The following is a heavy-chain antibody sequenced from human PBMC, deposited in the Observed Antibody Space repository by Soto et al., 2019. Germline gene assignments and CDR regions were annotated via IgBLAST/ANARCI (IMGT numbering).Heavy chain of an antibody. J-gene: IGHJ5*02. V-gene: IGHV4-4*07. CDR3: VRDGTKPLRDWSVH. Sequence: SETLALTCTVSGASISGFYWSWVLKSAGKGLEWIGRIYATGTTDYNPSLKSRVMMSVDTSKKQFSLKLRSVTAADTAVYYCVRDGTKPLRDWSVHWCQGILLTVST. CDR1: GASISGFY. CDR2: IYATGTT. D-gene: IGHD1-1*01.